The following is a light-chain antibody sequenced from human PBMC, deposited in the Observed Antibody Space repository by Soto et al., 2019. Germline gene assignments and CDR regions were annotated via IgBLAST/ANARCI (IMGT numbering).Light chain of an antibody. J-gene: IGKJ5*01. V-gene: IGKV3-11*01. CDR1: QSVSSY. CDR2: DAS. Sequence: EILFTQSPPTLCLSPGERATLSCRASQSVSSYLAWYQQKPGQAPRLLIYDASNRATGIPARFSGSGSGTDFTLTISSLEPEDFAVYYCQQRSNWPPDFGQGTRLEIK. CDR3: QQRSNWPPD.